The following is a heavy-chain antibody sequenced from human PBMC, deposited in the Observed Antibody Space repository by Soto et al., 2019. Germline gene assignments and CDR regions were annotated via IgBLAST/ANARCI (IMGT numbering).Heavy chain of an antibody. CDR2: INHSGST. D-gene: IGHD2-15*01. Sequence: PSDTLSLTCAVYGGSFSVYYWSWIRQPPGKGLEWIGEINHSGSTNYNPSLKSRVTISVDTSKNQFSLKLSSVTAADTAVYYCARGGCSGGSCYRHYYFDYWGQGTLVTVSS. V-gene: IGHV4-34*01. J-gene: IGHJ4*02. CDR3: ARGGCSGGSCYRHYYFDY. CDR1: GGSFSVYY.